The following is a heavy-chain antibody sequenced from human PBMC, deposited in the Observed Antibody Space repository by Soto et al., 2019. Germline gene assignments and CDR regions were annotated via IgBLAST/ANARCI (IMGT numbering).Heavy chain of an antibody. D-gene: IGHD3-3*01. CDR1: GYTFTSYG. CDR3: ARGTRITIFGVVTSFDWFDP. CDR2: ISAYNGNT. Sequence: ASVKVSCKASGYTFTSYGISWVRQAPGQGLEWMGWISAYNGNTNYAQKLQGRVTMTTDTSTSTAYMELRSLRSDDTAVYYCARGTRITIFGVVTSFDWFDPWGQGTLVTVSS. V-gene: IGHV1-18*01. J-gene: IGHJ5*02.